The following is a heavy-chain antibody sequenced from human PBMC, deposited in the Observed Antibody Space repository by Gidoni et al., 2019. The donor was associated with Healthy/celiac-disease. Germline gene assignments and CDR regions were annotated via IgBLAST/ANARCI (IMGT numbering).Heavy chain of an antibody. V-gene: IGHV3-74*01. D-gene: IGHD3-22*01. J-gene: IGHJ4*02. CDR3: ARDYYDSSGYYVGDY. Sequence: EVQLVESGGGLVQPGGSLRLPCAASGFTFSSYWMHWVRQAPGKGLVWVSRINSDGSSATYADSVKGRFTISRDNAKNTLYLQMNSLRAEDTAVYYCARDYYDSSGYYVGDYWGQGTLVTVSS. CDR1: GFTFSSYW. CDR2: INSDGSSA.